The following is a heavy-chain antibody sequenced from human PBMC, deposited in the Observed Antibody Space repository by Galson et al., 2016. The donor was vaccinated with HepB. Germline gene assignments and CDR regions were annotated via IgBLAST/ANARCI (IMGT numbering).Heavy chain of an antibody. D-gene: IGHD3-10*01. CDR2: IWPDGSKK. CDR3: ARERDGYSSYYRYFDL. V-gene: IGHV3-33*01. J-gene: IGHJ4*02. CDR1: GFTFRVYG. Sequence: SLRLSCAVSGFTFRVYGMHWVRQAPGKGLEWVAVIWPDGSKKYYADSVQGRFTISRDDSKNTLYIQMDSLRAEDTGIYYCARERDGYSSYYRYFDLWGQGALVTVSS.